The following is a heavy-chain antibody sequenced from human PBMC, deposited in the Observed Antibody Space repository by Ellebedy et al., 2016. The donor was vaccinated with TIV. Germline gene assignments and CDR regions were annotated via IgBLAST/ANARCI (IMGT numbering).Heavy chain of an antibody. V-gene: IGHV4-39*07. Sequence: GSLRLXXTVSGASISSSSYYWGWIRQPPGKGLEWMGSVFLTGSTNYNPSLKSRATFSVDTSKNQFSLRLSSVTAADTAVYYCARDETVYRWLDPWGQGILVTVSS. CDR2: VFLTGST. J-gene: IGHJ5*02. CDR3: ARDETVYRWLDP. D-gene: IGHD1-26*01. CDR1: GASISSSSYY.